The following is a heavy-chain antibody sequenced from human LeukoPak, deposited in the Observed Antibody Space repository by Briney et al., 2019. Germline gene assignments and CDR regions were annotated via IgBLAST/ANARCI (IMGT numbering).Heavy chain of an antibody. Sequence: PGGSLRLSCVASGFSFSSHSMNWVRQAPGKGLEWVSTISGSGGSTYYADSVKGRFTISRDNSKNTLYLQMNSLRAEDTAVYYCAKGGGVTMINWFDPWGQGTLVTVSS. J-gene: IGHJ5*02. CDR3: AKGGGVTMINWFDP. V-gene: IGHV3-23*01. D-gene: IGHD3-22*01. CDR2: ISGSGGST. CDR1: GFSFSSHS.